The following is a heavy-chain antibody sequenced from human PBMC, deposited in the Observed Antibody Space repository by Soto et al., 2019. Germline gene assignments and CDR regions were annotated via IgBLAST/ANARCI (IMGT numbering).Heavy chain of an antibody. CDR3: ARTSGSDYHLDWFDP. J-gene: IGHJ5*02. CDR2: IYPGDSDT. Sequence: GESLKISCKGSGYSFTSYWIGLVRQMPGKGLEWMGIIYPGDSDTRYSPSFQGQVTISADKSISTAYLQWSSLKASDTAMYYCARTSGSDYHLDWFDPWGQGTLVTAPQ. D-gene: IGHD1-26*01. V-gene: IGHV5-51*01. CDR1: GYSFTSYW.